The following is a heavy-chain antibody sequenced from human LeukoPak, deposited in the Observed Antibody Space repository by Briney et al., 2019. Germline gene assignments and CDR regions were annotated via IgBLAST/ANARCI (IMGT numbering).Heavy chain of an antibody. CDR2: INWNGGST. Sequence: AGGSLRLSCAASGFTFDDYGMSWVRQAPGKGLEWVSGINWNGGSTGYADSVKGRFTISRDNARNSLYLQMNSLRAEDTALYHCAREEVYGDYEDWGQGTLVTVSS. CDR1: GFTFDDYG. CDR3: AREEVYGDYED. J-gene: IGHJ4*02. D-gene: IGHD4-17*01. V-gene: IGHV3-20*01.